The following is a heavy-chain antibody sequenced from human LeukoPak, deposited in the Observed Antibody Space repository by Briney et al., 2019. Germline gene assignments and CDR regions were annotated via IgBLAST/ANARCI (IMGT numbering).Heavy chain of an antibody. CDR3: ALGDYGAPFDY. Sequence: GGSLRLSCAASGFTFSSYSMYWVRQALGKGLEWVSYISSSSSYIYYADSVKGRFTNSRDNAKNSLYLQMNSLRAEDTAVYYCALGDYGAPFDYWGQGTLVTVSS. V-gene: IGHV3-21*01. CDR1: GFTFSSYS. D-gene: IGHD4-17*01. CDR2: ISSSSSYI. J-gene: IGHJ4*02.